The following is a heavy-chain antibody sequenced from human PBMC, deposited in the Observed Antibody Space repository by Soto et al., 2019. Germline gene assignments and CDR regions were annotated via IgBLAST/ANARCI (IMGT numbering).Heavy chain of an antibody. CDR1: GYTFSSYA. D-gene: IGHD1-1*01. Sequence: QVHLVQSGAEVRKPGASVKVSCKASGYTFSSYAMHWVRQAPGQRLEWMGWINAGYGNTKSSQKFQDRVTNSRDTYASTAYMELTSLRSEDTAVYYCARYTRHGTFDFWGEGTLDTVS. CDR3: ARYTRHGTFDF. J-gene: IGHJ4*02. CDR2: INAGYGNT. V-gene: IGHV1-3*01.